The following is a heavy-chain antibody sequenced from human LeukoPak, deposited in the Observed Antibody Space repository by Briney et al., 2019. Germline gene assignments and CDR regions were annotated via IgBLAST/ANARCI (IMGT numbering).Heavy chain of an antibody. J-gene: IGHJ3*02. V-gene: IGHV1-46*03. CDR2: INPSGGST. CDR3: ARDLRELPRADAFDI. CDR1: GYTFTSYY. Sequence: ASVKVSCKASGYTFTSYYMHWVRQDPGQGLEWMGIINPSGGSTSYAQKFQGRVTMTRDTSTSTVYMELSSLRSEDTAVYYCARDLRELPRADAFDIWGQGTMVTVSS. D-gene: IGHD1-26*01.